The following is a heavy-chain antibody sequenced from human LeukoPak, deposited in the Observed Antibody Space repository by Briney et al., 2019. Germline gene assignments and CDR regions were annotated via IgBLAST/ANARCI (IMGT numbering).Heavy chain of an antibody. CDR3: ATTRTGYFDY. CDR2: TYYRSKWYN. Sequence: SQTLSLTFAISGDSVSSNSAAWNWIRQSPLRGLEWLGRTYYRSKWYNDYAVSVKSQITINPDTSKNQFSLHLNSVTPEDTAVYYCATTRTGYFDYWGQGTLVTVSS. J-gene: IGHJ4*02. CDR1: GDSVSSNSAA. D-gene: IGHD7-27*01. V-gene: IGHV6-1*01.